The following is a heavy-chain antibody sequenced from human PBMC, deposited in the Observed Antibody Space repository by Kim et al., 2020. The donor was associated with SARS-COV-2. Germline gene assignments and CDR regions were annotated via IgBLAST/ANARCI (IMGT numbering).Heavy chain of an antibody. V-gene: IGHV3-33*05. D-gene: IGHD5-18*01. CDR2: ISYDGSNK. CDR1: GFTFSSYG. Sequence: GGSLRLSCAASGFTFSSYGMHWVRQAPGKGLEWVAVISYDGSNKYYADSVKGRFTISRDNSKNTLYLQMNSLRAEVTAVYYCAGGGYSYGYSDYWGQGTLVTVSS. CDR3: AGGGYSYGYSDY. J-gene: IGHJ4*02.